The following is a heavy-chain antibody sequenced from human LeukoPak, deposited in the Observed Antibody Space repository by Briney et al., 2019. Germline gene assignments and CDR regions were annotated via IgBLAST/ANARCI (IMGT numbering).Heavy chain of an antibody. CDR3: AKAPFPYTSGSPPGGY. D-gene: IGHD3-10*01. CDR1: GFTFSTYG. CDR2: IWYDGSNK. Sequence: SGGSLRLSCAASGFTFSTYGMHWVRQAPGKGLEWVAVIWYDGSNKDYADSVRGRFTISRDSSKNTLYLQMNSLTAEDTAVYYCAKAPFPYTSGSPPGGYWGQGTLVTVSS. V-gene: IGHV3-33*06. J-gene: IGHJ4*02.